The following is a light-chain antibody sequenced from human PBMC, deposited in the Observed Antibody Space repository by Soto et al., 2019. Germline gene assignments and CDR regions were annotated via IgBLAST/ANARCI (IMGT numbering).Light chain of an antibody. CDR1: QSVRSRY. CDR2: GAS. J-gene: IGKJ5*01. V-gene: IGKV3-20*01. CDR3: QQYGNSTPVT. Sequence: EIVLTQSPGTLSLSPGERATLSCRASQSVRSRYLAWYQQKPGQAPRLLIYGASTRATDIPDRFSGSGSGTDFTLTISRLEPEDFVVYYCQQYGNSTPVTFGQGTRLEIK.